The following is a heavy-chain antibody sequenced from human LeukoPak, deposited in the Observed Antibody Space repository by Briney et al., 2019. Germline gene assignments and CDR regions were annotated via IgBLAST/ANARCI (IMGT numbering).Heavy chain of an antibody. V-gene: IGHV1-69*04. Sequence: GASVKVSCKASGGTFSSCAISWVRQAPGQGLEWMGRIIPILGIANYAQKFQGRVTITADKSTSTAYMELSSLRSEDTAVYYCAKSIAALDDAFDIWGQGTMVTVSS. D-gene: IGHD6-6*01. CDR2: IIPILGIA. CDR1: GGTFSSCA. CDR3: AKSIAALDDAFDI. J-gene: IGHJ3*02.